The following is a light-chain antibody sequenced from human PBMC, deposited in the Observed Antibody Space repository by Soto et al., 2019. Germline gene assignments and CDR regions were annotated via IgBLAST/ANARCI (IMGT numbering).Light chain of an antibody. Sequence: QSVLTQPPSMSGAPGQRVTLSCTGSSSNIGAGYDVHWYQQLPGRAPKLLIYGNNNRPSGVPDRFSGSKSGTSASLAITGLQAEDEADYYCQSYDSSLSSDVFGTGTKLTVL. CDR2: GNN. J-gene: IGLJ1*01. CDR3: QSYDSSLSSDV. V-gene: IGLV1-40*01. CDR1: SSNIGAGYD.